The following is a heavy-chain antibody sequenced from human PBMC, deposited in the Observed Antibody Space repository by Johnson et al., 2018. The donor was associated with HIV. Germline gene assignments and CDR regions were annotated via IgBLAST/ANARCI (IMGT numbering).Heavy chain of an antibody. J-gene: IGHJ3*02. CDR1: GFTFNSYW. D-gene: IGHD1-26*01. Sequence: MLLVESGGGLVQPGGSLRLSCVASGFTFNSYWMTWVRQAPRKGLECVADIKQDGSEKYHVESVKGRFTISRDNAKNSLYLQMNSLRAEDTAVYYCARDPSPIVGATYAFDIWGQGTMVTVSS. CDR2: IKQDGSEK. V-gene: IGHV3-7*01. CDR3: ARDPSPIVGATYAFDI.